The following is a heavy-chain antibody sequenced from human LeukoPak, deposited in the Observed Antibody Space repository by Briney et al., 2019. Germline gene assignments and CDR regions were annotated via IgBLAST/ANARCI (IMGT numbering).Heavy chain of an antibody. D-gene: IGHD2-8*01. CDR2: VRAGGRAT. V-gene: IGHV3-23*01. CDR1: GFTFSSYA. Sequence: PGGSLRLSCGASGFTFSSYAVSWVRQAPGKGLEWVSAVRAGGRATYYADSEKGRFTISRDNSNNTLYLQMNSLRAEDTAVYYCAKEVPPDEGSTLVYIDYWGQGTLVTVSS. CDR3: AKEVPPDEGSTLVYIDY. J-gene: IGHJ4*02.